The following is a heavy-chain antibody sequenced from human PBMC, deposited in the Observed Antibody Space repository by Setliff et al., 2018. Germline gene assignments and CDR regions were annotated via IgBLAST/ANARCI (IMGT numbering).Heavy chain of an antibody. D-gene: IGHD3-10*01. CDR2: ISYDGSRK. CDR1: GFSLGSYA. Sequence: GGSLRLSCAASGFSLGSYAMHWVRQTPGKGLEWVTVISYDGSRKYYADSVKGRITISRDISKNTVYLEMSSLRPEDTAVYYCSTLRETDYWGQGTLVTVSS. J-gene: IGHJ4*02. V-gene: IGHV3-30*04. CDR3: STLRETDY.